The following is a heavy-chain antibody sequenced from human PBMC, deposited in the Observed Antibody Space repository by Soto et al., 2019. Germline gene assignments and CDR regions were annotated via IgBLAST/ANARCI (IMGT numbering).Heavy chain of an antibody. CDR1: GYTFTSYA. CDR2: INAGNGNT. Sequence: ASVKVSCKASGYTFTSYAMHWVHQAPGQRLEWMGWINAGNGNTKYSQKLQGRVTITRDTSASTAYMELSSLRSENTAVYYCASESYGGEFDYWGQGTLVTVSS. V-gene: IGHV1-3*01. J-gene: IGHJ4*02. CDR3: ASESYGGEFDY. D-gene: IGHD4-17*01.